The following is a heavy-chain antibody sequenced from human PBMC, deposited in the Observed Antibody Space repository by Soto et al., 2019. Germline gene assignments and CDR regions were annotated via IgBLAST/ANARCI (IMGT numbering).Heavy chain of an antibody. J-gene: IGHJ6*02. CDR3: ARTLVVAYYYYYGMDV. CDR1: GYSFSTYS. D-gene: IGHD3-22*01. Sequence: PGESLKISCKGSGYSFSTYSIGWVRQMPGKGLEWMGNIHSGDSNARYSPSFQGQVTISADKSISTAYLQWSSLKASDTAMYYCARTLVVAYYYYYGMDVWGQGTTVTVS. CDR2: IHSGDSNA. V-gene: IGHV5-51*01.